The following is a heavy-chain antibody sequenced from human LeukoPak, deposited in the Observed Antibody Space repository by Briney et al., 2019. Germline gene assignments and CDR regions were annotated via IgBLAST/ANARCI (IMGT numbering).Heavy chain of an antibody. J-gene: IGHJ4*02. D-gene: IGHD4-11*01. Sequence: GGSLRLSCVASGFSFSAYAMSWVRQAPGTGLQWVSSISDSGSDTYYTDSVKGRFTISRDNSKNTLYLQMSSLRADDTAVYFCAKEARDYKYGNHLDYWGQGTLVTVSS. CDR2: ISDSGSDT. V-gene: IGHV3-23*01. CDR1: GFSFSAYA. CDR3: AKEARDYKYGNHLDY.